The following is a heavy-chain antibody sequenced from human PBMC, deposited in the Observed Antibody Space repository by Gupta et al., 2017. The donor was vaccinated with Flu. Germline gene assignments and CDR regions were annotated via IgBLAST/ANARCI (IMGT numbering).Heavy chain of an antibody. CDR3: AKWNRNFGGDNCYSGWFDP. J-gene: IGHJ5*02. Sequence: QLQLQESGPGLAKPSETLSITCTVSGGPISGSCHYWGWIRQPPGKGLEWIGSIFYSGSTYYNPSLKSRVTISVDTSKNQLSLKLSSVTAADTAVYYCAKWNRNFGGDNCYSGWFDPWGQGTLVTVSS. V-gene: IGHV4-39*01. CDR2: IFYSGST. CDR1: GGPISGSCHY. D-gene: IGHD2-15*01.